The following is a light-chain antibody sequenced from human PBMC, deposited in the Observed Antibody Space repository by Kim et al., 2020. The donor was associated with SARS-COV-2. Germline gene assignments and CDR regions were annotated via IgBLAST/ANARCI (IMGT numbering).Light chain of an antibody. CDR3: QQYNSYCT. CDR2: DAS. V-gene: IGKV1-5*01. Sequence: SASVGDRVTITCRASQSISSWLAWYQQKPGKAPKLLIYDASSLESGVPSRFSGSGSGTEFTLTISSLQPHDFATYYCQQYNSYCTFGQGTKVDIK. CDR1: QSISSW. J-gene: IGKJ1*01.